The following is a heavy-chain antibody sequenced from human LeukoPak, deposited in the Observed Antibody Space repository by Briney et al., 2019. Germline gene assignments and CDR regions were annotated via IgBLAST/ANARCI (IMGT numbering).Heavy chain of an antibody. J-gene: IGHJ4*02. CDR3: ARVSDYYGSSGYYMGYYDL. V-gene: IGHV3-53*01. CDR1: GITFKSNY. CDR2: LYSGGST. D-gene: IGHD3-22*01. Sequence: PGGSLRLSCAASGITFKSNYMSWVRQAPGKGLEWVSVLYSGGSTYYGDSVEGRFTISRDNAVNTVYLEMSSLRVDDTAVYYCARVSDYYGSSGYYMGYYDLWGQGTLVTVSS.